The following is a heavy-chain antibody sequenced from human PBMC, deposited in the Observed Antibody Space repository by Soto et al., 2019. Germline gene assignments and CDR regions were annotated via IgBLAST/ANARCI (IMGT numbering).Heavy chain of an antibody. CDR1: GGSVSNAYYY. J-gene: IGHJ3*02. D-gene: IGHD2-21*01. CDR2: TYYTGNT. Sequence: SETLSLTCTVSGGSVSNAYYYWYWIRQPPGKGLEWIGYTYYTGNTNYNPSLRRRVTISVDTSRSQFSLKLASATAADTAVYYCASGEALASTSHAFDIWGPGTMVTVSS. CDR3: ASGEALASTSHAFDI. V-gene: IGHV4-61*01.